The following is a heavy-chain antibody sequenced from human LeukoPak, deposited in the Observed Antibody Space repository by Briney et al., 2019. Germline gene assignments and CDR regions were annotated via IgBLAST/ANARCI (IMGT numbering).Heavy chain of an antibody. CDR1: GFTFSSYE. J-gene: IGHJ4*02. CDR2: ISSTCYSV. Sequence: GGSLRLSCAASGFTFSSYESNWVRQAPGKGVEWISYISSTCYSVYYADSVKGRFTISRYNAKSALYLQMESLGGEDTVLYYCALSLGPRDYWGQGILVTVSS. V-gene: IGHV3-48*03. CDR3: ALSLGPRDY. D-gene: IGHD7-27*01.